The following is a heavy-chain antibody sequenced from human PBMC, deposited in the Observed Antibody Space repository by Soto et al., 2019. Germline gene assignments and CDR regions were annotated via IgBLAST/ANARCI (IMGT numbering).Heavy chain of an antibody. D-gene: IGHD2-21*02. V-gene: IGHV1-46*01. Sequence: ASVKVSCKASGYTFTSYYIHWVRQALGQGLEWMGIVNPTSGSTTYAQKFQGRVIMTRDTSTRTVYMELSSLRSEDTAVYYCARGIVVVTAIEDGMDVWGQGTTVTVSS. J-gene: IGHJ6*02. CDR1: GYTFTSYY. CDR2: VNPTSGST. CDR3: ARGIVVVTAIEDGMDV.